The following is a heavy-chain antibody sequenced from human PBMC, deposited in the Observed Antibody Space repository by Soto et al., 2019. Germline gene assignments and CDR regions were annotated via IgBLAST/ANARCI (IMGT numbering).Heavy chain of an antibody. Sequence: SETLSLTCTVSGGSISGSSYHWGWIRQPPGKGLEWIGSIFYSGSTYYNPSLKSRVTISVDTSKNQFSLKLSSVTAADTAVYYCARTHYDILTGYPNWFDPWGQGTLVTVSS. D-gene: IGHD3-9*01. CDR2: IFYSGST. CDR1: GGSISGSSYH. J-gene: IGHJ5*02. V-gene: IGHV4-39*01. CDR3: ARTHYDILTGYPNWFDP.